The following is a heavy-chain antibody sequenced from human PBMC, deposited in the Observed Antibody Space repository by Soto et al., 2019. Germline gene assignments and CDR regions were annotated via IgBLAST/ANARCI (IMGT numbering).Heavy chain of an antibody. CDR3: ARDRGSTNYQLDY. CDR1: GLRFSGNG. V-gene: IGHV3-33*01. Sequence: QVQLVESGGGVVQPGKSLRVSCAVSGLRFSGNGFHWVRQAPGRGLEWVALIWYDGSNKYYADSVKGRFTVSRDDSKNTLYLQMNSLRADDTAVYYCARDRGSTNYQLDYWGQGTLVSVSS. J-gene: IGHJ4*02. CDR2: IWYDGSNK. D-gene: IGHD2-8*01.